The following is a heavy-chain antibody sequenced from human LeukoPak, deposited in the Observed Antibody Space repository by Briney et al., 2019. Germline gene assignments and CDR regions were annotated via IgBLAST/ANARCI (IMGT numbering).Heavy chain of an antibody. CDR2: IWYDGSNK. V-gene: IGHV3-33*01. J-gene: IGHJ4*02. CDR3: ARYPTPKIFGVVITYYLDY. D-gene: IGHD3-3*01. Sequence: QPGRSLRLSCAASGFTFSSYGMHWVRQAPGKGLEWVAVIWYDGSNKYYADSVKGRFTISRDNSKNTLYLQMNSLRAEDTAVYYCARYPTPKIFGVVITYYLDYWGQGTLVTVSS. CDR1: GFTFSSYG.